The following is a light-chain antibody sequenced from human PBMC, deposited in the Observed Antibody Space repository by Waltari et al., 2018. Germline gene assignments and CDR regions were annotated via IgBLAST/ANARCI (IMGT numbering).Light chain of an antibody. CDR2: WAA. J-gene: IGKJ2*01. Sequence: DIVMPQSPDSLAVSLGETATISCQSSQRASLNSNNNNDQSWYQQKRGQPPKLLIYWAANRQSGLPDRLSSSWSETDGTRTISSLQAEDEAVYYCQVYHTLPRPLGQGTKGESK. CDR3: QVYHTLPRP. CDR1: QRASLNSNNNND. V-gene: IGKV4-1*01.